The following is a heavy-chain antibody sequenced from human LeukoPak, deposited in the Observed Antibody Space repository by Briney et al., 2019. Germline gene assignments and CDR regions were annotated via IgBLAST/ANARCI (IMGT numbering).Heavy chain of an antibody. J-gene: IGHJ6*04. V-gene: IGHV1-69*13. CDR3: ARDRVLRYFDWLPHYYYYYGMDV. Sequence: ASVKDSCKASGGTFSSYAINWVRQAPGQGLEWMGGINPIFGTANYAQKFQGRVTLPADESTRTAYMELSSLGSEDTAVYYCARDRVLRYFDWLPHYYYYYGMDVWGKGTTVSVSS. CDR2: INPIFGTA. D-gene: IGHD3-9*01. CDR1: GGTFSSYA.